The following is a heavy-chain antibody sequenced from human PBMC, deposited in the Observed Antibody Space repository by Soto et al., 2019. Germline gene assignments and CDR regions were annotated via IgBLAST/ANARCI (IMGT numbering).Heavy chain of an antibody. CDR3: ARSLYYYDSSGYFHFDY. Sequence: PLETLSLTCPVSGGSFSSSSYYWGWIRQPPGKGLEWIGSIYYSGSTYYNPSLKSRDTISVDTSKNQFSLKLSSVTAADTAVYYCARSLYYYDSSGYFHFDYWGQGTLVTVSS. V-gene: IGHV4-39*01. CDR2: IYYSGST. D-gene: IGHD3-22*01. CDR1: GGSFSSSSYY. J-gene: IGHJ4*02.